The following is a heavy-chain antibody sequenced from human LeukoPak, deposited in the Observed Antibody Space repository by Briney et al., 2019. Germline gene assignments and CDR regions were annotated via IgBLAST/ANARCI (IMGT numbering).Heavy chain of an antibody. CDR3: VRDSTKGWGPFDL. V-gene: IGHV3-9*01. D-gene: IGHD5/OR15-5a*01. CDR2: ISWNSGGR. Sequence: GRSLRLSCAASGFIFDDHAMHWVRQVPGKGLEWVSGISWNSGGRDFAASVKGRFTISRDNAKSSLYLQMNSLKPEDTALYYCVRDSTKGWGPFDLWGQGTMVTASS. J-gene: IGHJ3*01. CDR1: GFIFDDHA.